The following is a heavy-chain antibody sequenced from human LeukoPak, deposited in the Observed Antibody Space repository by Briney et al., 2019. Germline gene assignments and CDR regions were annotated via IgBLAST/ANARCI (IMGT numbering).Heavy chain of an antibody. D-gene: IGHD1-26*01. CDR3: AKDRSFIGLDI. CDR2: LNWNGGRT. V-gene: IGHV3-20*04. Sequence: GGSLRLSCAASGFKFDDHGMSWVRQVPGKGLEWVSGLNWNGGRTGYADSVKGRFTISRDNAKNSLYLQMNSPRAEDTAFYYCAKDRSFIGLDIWGQGTMVIVSS. CDR1: GFKFDDHG. J-gene: IGHJ3*02.